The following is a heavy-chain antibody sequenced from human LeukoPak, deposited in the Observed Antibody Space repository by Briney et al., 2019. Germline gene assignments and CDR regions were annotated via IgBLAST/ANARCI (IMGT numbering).Heavy chain of an antibody. CDR2: ISSNGGST. CDR3: AKDNAYYYADY. D-gene: IGHD3-10*01. V-gene: IGHV3-64*01. Sequence: GGSLRLSCAASGFTFSSYAMHWVRQAPGKGLEYVSAISSNGGSTYYANSVKGRFTISRDNSKNTLYLQMNSLRAEDTAVYYCAKDNAYYYADYWGQGTLVTVSS. CDR1: GFTFSSYA. J-gene: IGHJ4*02.